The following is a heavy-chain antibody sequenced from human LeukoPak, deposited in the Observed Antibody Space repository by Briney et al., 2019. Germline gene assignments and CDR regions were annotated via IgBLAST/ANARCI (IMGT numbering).Heavy chain of an antibody. CDR2: IYYSGST. V-gene: IGHV4-30-4*01. CDR1: GGSISSGDYY. Sequence: SETLSLTCTVSGGSISSGDYYWSWIRQPPGKGLEWIGYIYYSGSTYYNPSLKSRVTISVDTSKNQFSLKLSSVTAADTAVYYCARYYYDSSGYYPPFDYWGQGTLVTVSS. CDR3: ARYYYDSSGYYPPFDY. D-gene: IGHD3-22*01. J-gene: IGHJ4*02.